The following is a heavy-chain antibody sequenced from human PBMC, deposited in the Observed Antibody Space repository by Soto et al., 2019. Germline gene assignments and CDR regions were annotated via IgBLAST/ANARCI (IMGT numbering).Heavy chain of an antibody. J-gene: IGHJ6*02. CDR2: ISGYNGNT. D-gene: IGHD5-12*01. CDR1: GYSFTSYG. CDR3: AKDNTAPSPSRYRFGMDV. Sequence: QVQLMQSGHELKKPGASVKVSCKASGYSFTSYGTSWVRQAPGRGLEWMGWISGYNGNTNYAQKFQGRVTMTTDTSTSTAYMDLRSLTSDDTAVYYCAKDNTAPSPSRYRFGMDVWGPGTTVTVSS. V-gene: IGHV1-18*01.